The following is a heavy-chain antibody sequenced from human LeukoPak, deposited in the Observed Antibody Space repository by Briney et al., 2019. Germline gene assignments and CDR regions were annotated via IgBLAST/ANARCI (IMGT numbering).Heavy chain of an antibody. Sequence: SETLSLTCTVSGGFVSSGSYYWSWIRQPPGKGLEWIGYIYYSGSTNYNPSLKSRVTISVDTSKNQFSLKLSSVTAADTAVYYCAREASRMAHPWGQGTLVTVSS. CDR3: AREASRMAHP. CDR2: IYYSGST. CDR1: GGFVSSGSYY. D-gene: IGHD5-24*01. J-gene: IGHJ5*02. V-gene: IGHV4-61*01.